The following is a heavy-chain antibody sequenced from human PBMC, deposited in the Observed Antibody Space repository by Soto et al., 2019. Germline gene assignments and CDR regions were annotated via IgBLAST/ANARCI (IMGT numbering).Heavy chain of an antibody. CDR1: GDSISSGYY. J-gene: IGHJ5*02. V-gene: IGHV4-38-2*01. Sequence: SETLSLTCAVSGDSISSGYYWAWIRQPPGKGLEWIGSIYHSGTAYYNPSLKSRVTISIDTSKNQFSLKLSSVTAADSAVYYCARRMRDTTTHYYNWFDPWGQGTVVTVSS. CDR3: ARRMRDTTTHYYNWFDP. CDR2: IYHSGTA. D-gene: IGHD3-10*01.